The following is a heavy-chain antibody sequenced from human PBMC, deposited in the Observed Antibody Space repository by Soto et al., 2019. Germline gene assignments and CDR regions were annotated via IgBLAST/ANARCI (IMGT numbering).Heavy chain of an antibody. CDR2: INPSGGAT. Sequence: ASVKVSCKASGYTFTNYYIHWVRQAPGQGLEWMGIINPSGGATSYAQKFQGRVTLTRDTSTSTVYMEVRSLRSEDTAIYFCARGGENYSDGGGYNWFDPWGPGTKVTVYS. J-gene: IGHJ5*02. D-gene: IGHD3-22*01. CDR1: GYTFTNYY. CDR3: ARGGENYSDGGGYNWFDP. V-gene: IGHV1-46*01.